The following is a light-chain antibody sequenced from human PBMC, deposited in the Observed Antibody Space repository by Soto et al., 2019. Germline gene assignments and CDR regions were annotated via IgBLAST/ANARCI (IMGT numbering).Light chain of an antibody. CDR2: DVS. Sequence: QSVLTRPSSVSGSPGQSLTISCTGTSSDVGGYNYVSWYQQHPGKAPQLMIYDVSNRPSGVSNRFSGSKSGNTASLTISGLQAEDEADYYCSSYTSSSTEVFGAGTKVTVL. CDR1: SSDVGGYNY. CDR3: SSYTSSSTEV. V-gene: IGLV2-14*01. J-gene: IGLJ1*01.